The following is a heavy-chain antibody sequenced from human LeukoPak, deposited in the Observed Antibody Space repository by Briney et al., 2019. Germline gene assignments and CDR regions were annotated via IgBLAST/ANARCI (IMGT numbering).Heavy chain of an antibody. CDR1: GYTFTSYA. CDR3: ARGPKVYCSGGSCYPHSYYYYYGMDV. V-gene: IGHV1-3*01. D-gene: IGHD2-15*01. CDR2: INAGNGNT. J-gene: IGHJ6*02. Sequence: ASVKVSCKASGYTFTSYAMHWVRQAPGQRLEWMGWINAGNGNTKYSQKFQGRVTITRDTSASTAYMELSSLRSEDTAVYYCARGPKVYCSGGSCYPHSYYYYYGMDVWGQGTTVTVPS.